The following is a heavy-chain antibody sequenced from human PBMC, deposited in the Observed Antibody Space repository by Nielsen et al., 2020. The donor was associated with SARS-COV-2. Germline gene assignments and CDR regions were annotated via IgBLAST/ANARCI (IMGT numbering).Heavy chain of an antibody. V-gene: IGHV3-30*03. CDR3: ARDYYYGSGSYYNPGYYYGMDV. CDR1: GFTFSSYG. D-gene: IGHD3-10*01. J-gene: IGHJ6*02. CDR2: ISYDGSNK. Sequence: GESLKISCAASGFTFSSYGMHWVRQAPGKGLEWVAVISYDGSNKYYADSVKGRFTISRDNSKNTLYLQMNSLRAEDTAVYYCARDYYYGSGSYYNPGYYYGMDVWGQGTTVTVSS.